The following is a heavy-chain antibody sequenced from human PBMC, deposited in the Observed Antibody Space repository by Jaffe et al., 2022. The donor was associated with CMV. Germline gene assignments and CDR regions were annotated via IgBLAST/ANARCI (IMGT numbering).Heavy chain of an antibody. CDR2: IYPGDSDT. V-gene: IGHV5-51*01. Sequence: EVQLVQSGAEVKKPGESLKISCKGSGYSFTSYWIGWVRQMPGKGLEWMGIIYPGDSDTRYSPSFQGQVTISADKSISTAYLQWSSLKASDTAMYYCARRGDIVVVPAAIHLKGWFDPWGQGTLVTVSS. CDR1: GYSFTSYW. D-gene: IGHD2-2*02. CDR3: ARRGDIVVVPAAIHLKGWFDP. J-gene: IGHJ5*02.